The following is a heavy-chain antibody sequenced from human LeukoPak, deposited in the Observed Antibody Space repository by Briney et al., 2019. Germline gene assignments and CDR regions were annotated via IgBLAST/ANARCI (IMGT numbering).Heavy chain of an antibody. CDR2: IIPIFGTA. D-gene: IGHD6-25*01. Sequence: VASVKVSCKASGGTFSSYAISWVRQAPGQGLEWMGGIIPIFGTANYAQKFQGRVTITTDESTSTAYMELSSLRSEDTAVYYCASSSSAPDYFQHWGQGTLVTVSS. CDR1: GGTFSSYA. CDR3: ASSSSAPDYFQH. V-gene: IGHV1-69*05. J-gene: IGHJ1*01.